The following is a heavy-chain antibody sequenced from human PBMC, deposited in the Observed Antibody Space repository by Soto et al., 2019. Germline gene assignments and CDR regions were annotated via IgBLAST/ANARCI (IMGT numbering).Heavy chain of an antibody. J-gene: IGHJ6*02. V-gene: IGHV1-8*01. CDR1: GYTFTSYD. CDR2: MNPNSGNT. CDR3: ASPYYDFWSGYLPSYYYGMDV. Sequence: ASVKVSCKASGYTFTSYDINWVRQATGQGLEWMGWMNPNSGNTGYAQKFQGRVTMTTNTSISTAYMELRSLRSDDTAVYYCASPYYDFWSGYLPSYYYGMDVWGQGTTVTVSS. D-gene: IGHD3-3*01.